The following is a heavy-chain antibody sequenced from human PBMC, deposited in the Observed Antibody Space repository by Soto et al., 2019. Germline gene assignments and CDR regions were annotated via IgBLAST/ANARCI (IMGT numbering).Heavy chain of an antibody. J-gene: IGHJ6*02. CDR1: GDSVSSNSAA. CDR3: ARDFRGIAVAGLTGGMDV. CDR2: TYYRSKWYN. D-gene: IGHD6-19*01. V-gene: IGHV6-1*01. Sequence: SQTLSLTCAISGDSVSSNSAAWNWIRQSPSRGLEWLGRTYYRSKWYNDYAVSVKSRITINPDTSKNQFSLQLNSVAPEDTAVYYCARDFRGIAVAGLTGGMDVWGQGTTVTVSS.